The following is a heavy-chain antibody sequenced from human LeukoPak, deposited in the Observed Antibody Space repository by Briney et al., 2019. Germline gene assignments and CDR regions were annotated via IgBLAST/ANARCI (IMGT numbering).Heavy chain of an antibody. V-gene: IGHV3-66*01. CDR3: ARDGDILTEGY. J-gene: IGHJ4*02. CDR2: IYSGGRT. CDR1: GFTVSSNY. D-gene: IGHD3-9*01. Sequence: GGSLRLSCAASGFTVSSNYMSWVRQAPGKGLEWVSVIYSGGRTYYADSVKGRFTISRDNSKNTLYLQMNSLRAEDTAVYYCARDGDILTEGYWGQGTLVTVSS.